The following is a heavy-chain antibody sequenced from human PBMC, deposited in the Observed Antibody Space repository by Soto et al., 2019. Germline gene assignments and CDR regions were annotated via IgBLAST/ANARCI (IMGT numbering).Heavy chain of an antibody. CDR3: ARIRRYYEFCSGRIRNYYGMEV. CDR2: IDWDDDK. V-gene: IGHV2-70*01. Sequence: CGPTMVNPTQTLTLTCTFSGFSLSTRGMCVSWIRQPPGKGLECLALIDWDDDKYYSTSLKTRLTIAKDTSKNQVVLTMTNMEPADTATDDCARIRRYYEFCSGRIRNYYGMEVWGKGTTVTVSS. D-gene: IGHD3-3*01. CDR1: GFSLSTRGMC. J-gene: IGHJ6*04.